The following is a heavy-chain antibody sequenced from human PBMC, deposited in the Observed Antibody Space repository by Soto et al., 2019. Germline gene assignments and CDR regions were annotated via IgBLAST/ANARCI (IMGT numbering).Heavy chain of an antibody. CDR3: ATSSKRVLNFDY. Sequence: PSETLSLTCTVSGGSISSSSDYWGWIRQPPGKGLEWIGSIYYSGSTYYNPSLKSRVTISVDTSKNQFSLKLSSVTAADTAVYYCATSSKRVLNFDYWGQGTLVTVSS. V-gene: IGHV4-39*01. CDR1: GGSISSSSDY. D-gene: IGHD6-6*01. CDR2: IYYSGST. J-gene: IGHJ4*02.